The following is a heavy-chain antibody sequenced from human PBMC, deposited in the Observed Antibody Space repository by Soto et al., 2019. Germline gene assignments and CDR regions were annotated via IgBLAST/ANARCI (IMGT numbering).Heavy chain of an antibody. V-gene: IGHV3-33*01. D-gene: IGHD5-12*01. CDR2: IWYDGSHK. CDR1: GFTFSSYR. J-gene: IGHJ3*02. Sequence: QVQLVESGGAVVQPGTSLRLSCTASGFTFSSYRMHWARQAPGKGLEWVAIIWYDGSHKFYVDSVKGRFAVSRDNSKNTVYLQMNSLTGEDTAVYYCARPRYSGDDPDALEIWGRGTLVTISS. CDR3: ARPRYSGDDPDALEI.